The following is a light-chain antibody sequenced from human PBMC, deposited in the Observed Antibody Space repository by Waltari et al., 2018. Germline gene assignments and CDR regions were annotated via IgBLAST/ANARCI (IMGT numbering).Light chain of an antibody. J-gene: IGKJ1*01. Sequence: DIQMTQPPSTLSVSVVDRVTITCRPSQSLSNWLAWYQQKPWKAPKILLYKASTLESGVPSRFSGSGSGTEFTLTISRLQPDEFATYYCQQYRNLWTFRQGTKVEIK. CDR1: QSLSNW. CDR3: QQYRNLWT. V-gene: IGKV1-5*03. CDR2: KAS.